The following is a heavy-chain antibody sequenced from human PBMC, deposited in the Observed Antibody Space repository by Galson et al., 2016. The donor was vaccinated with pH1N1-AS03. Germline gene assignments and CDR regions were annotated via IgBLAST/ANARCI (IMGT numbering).Heavy chain of an antibody. J-gene: IGHJ4*02. CDR3: ARGEEKSGWYSGFVY. D-gene: IGHD6-19*01. CDR1: GFTFSDYY. CDR2: ISSSGKTI. V-gene: IGHV3-11*01. Sequence: SLRLSCAVSGFTFSDYYMSWFRQAPGEGLEWISYISSSGKTIHYADSAKGRFIISRDNVKNSLLLQMNRLRAEDTAVYYCARGEEKSGWYSGFVYWGQGTLAIVSS.